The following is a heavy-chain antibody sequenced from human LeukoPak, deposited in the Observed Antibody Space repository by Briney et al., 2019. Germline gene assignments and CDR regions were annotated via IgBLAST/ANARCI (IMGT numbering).Heavy chain of an antibody. D-gene: IGHD3-22*01. J-gene: IGHJ4*02. Sequence: ASVKVSCKASGYTFTCYYMHWVRQAPGQGLEWMGIINPSGGSTSYAQKFQGRVTMTRDMSTSTVYMELSSLRSEDMTVYYCAKALYYRFNFDYWGQGTLVTVSS. CDR3: AKALYYRFNFDY. CDR2: INPSGGST. CDR1: GYTFTCYY. V-gene: IGHV1-46*01.